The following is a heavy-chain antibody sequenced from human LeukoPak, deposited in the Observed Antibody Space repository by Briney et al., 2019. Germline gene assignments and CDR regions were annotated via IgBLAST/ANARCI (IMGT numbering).Heavy chain of an antibody. CDR2: INYSGST. D-gene: IGHD1-26*01. CDR3: SRESGAFCPFGY. Sequence: PSETLSLTCTVSGGSVSSTTYFWSWIRQPPGKGLEWIASINYSGSTYYNPSLKSRVTISVDTSENQFSLKLSSVTAADTAIYYCSRESGAFCPFGYWGQGTLVTVPP. V-gene: IGHV4-39*02. CDR1: GGSVSSTTYF. J-gene: IGHJ4*02.